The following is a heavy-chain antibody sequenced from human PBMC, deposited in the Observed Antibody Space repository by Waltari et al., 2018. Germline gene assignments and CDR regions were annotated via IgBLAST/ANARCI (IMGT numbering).Heavy chain of an antibody. CDR1: GGSISSYY. Sequence: QVQLQESGPGLVKPSETLSLTCTVSGGSISSYYWSWIRQPAGKGLEWIGRIYTSGSTNDNPSLKSRVTMSVDTSKNQFSLKLSSVTAADTAVYYCASTYYDFWSGSSGHYYYMDVWGKGTTVTISS. J-gene: IGHJ6*03. V-gene: IGHV4-4*07. CDR3: ASTYYDFWSGSSGHYYYMDV. D-gene: IGHD3-3*01. CDR2: IYTSGST.